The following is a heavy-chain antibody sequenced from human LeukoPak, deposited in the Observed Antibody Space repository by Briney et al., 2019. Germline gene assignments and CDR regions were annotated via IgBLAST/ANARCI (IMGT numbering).Heavy chain of an antibody. CDR2: ISSSGSTI. J-gene: IGHJ4*02. CDR1: GFTFSNYE. D-gene: IGHD3-22*01. Sequence: GGSLRLSCVASGFTFSNYEMNWVRQAPGKGLEWVSYISSSGSTIYYADSVKGRFTISRDNAKNSLYLQMNSLRAEDTAIYYCARDSNNYYFGYFDYWGQGTLVTVSS. CDR3: ARDSNNYYFGYFDY. V-gene: IGHV3-48*03.